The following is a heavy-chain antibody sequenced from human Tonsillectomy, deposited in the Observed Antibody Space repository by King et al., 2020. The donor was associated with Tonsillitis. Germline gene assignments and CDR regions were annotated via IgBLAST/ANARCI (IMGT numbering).Heavy chain of an antibody. CDR1: GFTVSNNY. CDR2: IYRDGST. CDR3: ARANESFDI. J-gene: IGHJ3*02. Sequence: VQLVESGGGLIQPGGSLRLSCAASGFTVSNNYMTWVRQAPGKGLEWVSVIYRDGSTSYADSVKGRFTISRDNFNNTMYLQLNSLKADDTAVYYCARANESFDIWGQGTMVSVSS. V-gene: IGHV3-53*01.